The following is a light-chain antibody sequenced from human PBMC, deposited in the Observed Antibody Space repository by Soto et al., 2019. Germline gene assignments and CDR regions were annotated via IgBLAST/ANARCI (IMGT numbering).Light chain of an antibody. Sequence: DIVLTQSPGTLSLSPGESATLSCRASQSVSSNYLAWYQQKPGQAPRLLIYDASSRATGIPDRFSGGGSGTDFTLTISRLEPEDFAVYYCQQFSSYPRTFGGGTMVDI. CDR3: QQFSSYPRT. CDR1: QSVSSNY. V-gene: IGKV3-20*01. J-gene: IGKJ4*01. CDR2: DAS.